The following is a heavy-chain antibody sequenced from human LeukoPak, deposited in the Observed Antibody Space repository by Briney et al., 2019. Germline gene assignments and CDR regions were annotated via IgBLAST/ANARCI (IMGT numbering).Heavy chain of an antibody. CDR1: GYTFTSYY. J-gene: IGHJ4*01. Sequence: AASEKVSYKASGYTFTSYYMHWVRQAPAQGLEWMGIINPSCWSKSYAQMFQGRDTKTRETSTSTVYMELSSLRSEDTGVFYCEKVGELPLDPFDYWGQGTLVTVSS. CDR2: INPSCWSK. V-gene: IGHV1-46*01. CDR3: EKVGELPLDPFDY. D-gene: IGHD1-26*01.